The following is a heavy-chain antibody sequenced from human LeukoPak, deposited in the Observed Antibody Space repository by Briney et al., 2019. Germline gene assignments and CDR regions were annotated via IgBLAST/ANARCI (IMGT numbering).Heavy chain of an antibody. Sequence: GGSLRLSCVASGFTFSSYWMHWVRQDPRKGLVWVSRINGDGRNINYADSVRGRFTISRDNAKNTLYLQMDTLRAEDTALYHCARAARMEMGDAFDIWGQGTMVTVSS. D-gene: IGHD5-24*01. CDR1: GFTFSSYW. J-gene: IGHJ3*02. CDR2: INGDGRNI. V-gene: IGHV3-74*01. CDR3: ARAARMEMGDAFDI.